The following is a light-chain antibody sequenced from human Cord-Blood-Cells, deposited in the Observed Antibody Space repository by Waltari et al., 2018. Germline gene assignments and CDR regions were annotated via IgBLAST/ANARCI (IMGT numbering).Light chain of an antibody. CDR1: QSVSSN. CDR2: GAS. CDR3: QQYNNWPRT. V-gene: IGKV3-15*01. J-gene: IGKJ1*01. Sequence: EIVMPQSPATLSVSPGERATLSCRASQSVSSNLAWYQQKPGKAPRLLIYGASTRATGIPARFSGSGSGTEFTLTISSLQSEDFAVYYCQQYNNWPRTFGQGTKVEIK.